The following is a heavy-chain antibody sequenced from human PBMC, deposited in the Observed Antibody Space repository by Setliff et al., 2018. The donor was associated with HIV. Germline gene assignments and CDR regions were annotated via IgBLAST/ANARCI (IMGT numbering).Heavy chain of an antibody. CDR2: MYYSGNT. CDR3: ARDQSDWFY. Sequence: PSETLSLTCTVSGGSISGSNYYWGWIRQPPGKGLEYIGYMYYSGNTNYNPSLKSRVTISVDTSKSQFSLKLNSVTAADTAVYYCARDQSDWFYWGQGTLVTVSS. D-gene: IGHD3-3*01. V-gene: IGHV4-61*01. CDR1: GGSISGSNYY. J-gene: IGHJ4*02.